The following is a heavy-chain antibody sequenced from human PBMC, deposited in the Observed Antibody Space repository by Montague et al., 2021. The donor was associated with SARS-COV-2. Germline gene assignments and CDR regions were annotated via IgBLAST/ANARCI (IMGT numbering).Heavy chain of an antibody. Sequence: SETLSLTCTVSGGSFIAYYWTWIRQPPTKGLEWIGNVFLSGNINRNPSLKSRVSMSVDTSKNQFFLVLNSVTPADTAVYYCARAQPRPIEFWGQGTLVTVSS. CDR1: GGSFIAYY. CDR2: VFLSGNI. J-gene: IGHJ4*02. CDR3: ARAQPRPIEF. V-gene: IGHV4-59*01.